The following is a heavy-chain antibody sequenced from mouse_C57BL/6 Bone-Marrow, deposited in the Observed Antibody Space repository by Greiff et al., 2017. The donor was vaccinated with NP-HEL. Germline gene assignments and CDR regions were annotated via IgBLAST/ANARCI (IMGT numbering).Heavy chain of an antibody. CDR1: GFSLTSYG. D-gene: IGHD2-5*01. CDR3: ATTYYSNFWFAY. CDR2: IWGVGST. V-gene: IGHV2-6*01. Sequence: VQGVESGPGLVAPSQSLSITCTVSGFSLTSYGVDWVRQSPGKGLEWLGVIWGVGSTNYNSALKSRLSISKDNSKSQVFLKMNSLQTDDTAMYYCATTYYSNFWFAYWGQGTLVTVSA. J-gene: IGHJ3*01.